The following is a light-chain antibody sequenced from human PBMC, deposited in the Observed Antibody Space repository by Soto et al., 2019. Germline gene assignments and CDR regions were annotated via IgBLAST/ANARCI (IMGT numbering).Light chain of an antibody. J-gene: IGLJ1*01. Sequence: QAVVTQDPSLTVSPGGTVTLTCGSSTGAVTNGHYPYWFQQKPGQAPRTLIYDTTNRHSWTPARFSGSLLGGKAALTLSGAQPEDEAEYYCLLSYRRPDVFGTGSKVTVL. V-gene: IGLV7-46*01. CDR3: LLSYRRPDV. CDR1: TGAVTNGHY. CDR2: DTT.